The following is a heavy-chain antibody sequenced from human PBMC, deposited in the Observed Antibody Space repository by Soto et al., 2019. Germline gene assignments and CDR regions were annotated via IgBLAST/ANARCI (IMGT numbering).Heavy chain of an antibody. Sequence: GGSLRLSCAASGFTFDDYAMHWVRQAPGKGLEWVSGISWNSGSIGYADSVKGRFTISRDNAKNSLYLQMNSLRAEDTALYYCAKVHGIAAAALDYWGQGTLVTVSS. V-gene: IGHV3-9*01. CDR2: ISWNSGSI. J-gene: IGHJ4*02. CDR1: GFTFDDYA. D-gene: IGHD6-13*01. CDR3: AKVHGIAAAALDY.